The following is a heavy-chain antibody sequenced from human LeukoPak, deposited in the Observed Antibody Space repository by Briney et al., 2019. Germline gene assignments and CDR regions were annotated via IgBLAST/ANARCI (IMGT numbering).Heavy chain of an antibody. V-gene: IGHV1-69*05. D-gene: IGHD4-17*01. CDR2: IIPIFGTA. J-gene: IGHJ3*02. CDR1: GGTFSSYA. CDR3: ARATHDYVAFDI. Sequence: SVKVSCKASGGTFSSYALSWVRQAPGQGLEWMGGIIPIFGTANYAQKFQGRVTITTDESASTAYMELSSLRSEDTAVYYCARATHDYVAFDIWGQGTMVTVSS.